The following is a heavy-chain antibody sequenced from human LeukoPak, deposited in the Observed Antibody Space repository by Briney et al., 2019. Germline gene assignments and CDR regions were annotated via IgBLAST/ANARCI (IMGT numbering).Heavy chain of an antibody. D-gene: IGHD3-22*01. Sequence: GGSLRLSCAASGFTFSSYSMNWVRQAPGKGLEWVSYISSSSSTIYYAGSVKGRFTISRDNAKNSLYLQMNSLRAEDTAVYYCARDPTYYYDSSGYYDYWGQGTLVTVSS. CDR3: ARDPTYYYDSSGYYDY. J-gene: IGHJ4*02. V-gene: IGHV3-48*01. CDR2: ISSSSSTI. CDR1: GFTFSSYS.